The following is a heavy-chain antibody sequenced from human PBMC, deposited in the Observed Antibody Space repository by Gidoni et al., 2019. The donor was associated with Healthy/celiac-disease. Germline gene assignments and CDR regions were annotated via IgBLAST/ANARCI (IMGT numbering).Heavy chain of an antibody. Sequence: QVQLQQWGAGLLKPSETLSLTCAVYGGSFSGYYWSWIRQPPGKGLEWIGEINHSGSTNYNPSLKSRVTISVDTSKNQFSLKLSSVTAADTAVYYCARVEGAATKTYFDYWGQGTLVTVSS. V-gene: IGHV4-34*01. J-gene: IGHJ4*02. CDR1: GGSFSGYY. CDR2: INHSGST. D-gene: IGHD2-15*01. CDR3: ARVEGAATKTYFDY.